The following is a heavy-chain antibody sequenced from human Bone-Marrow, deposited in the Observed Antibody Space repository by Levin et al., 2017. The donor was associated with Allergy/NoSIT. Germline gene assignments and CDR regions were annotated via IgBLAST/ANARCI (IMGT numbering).Heavy chain of an antibody. J-gene: IGHJ6*02. D-gene: IGHD4-17*01. Sequence: GESLKISCVVSGFTFSDHYMEWVRQAPGKGLEWVGRSRDKADSYGTKYAASVEGRFSISRDDSKNSLYLQMNSLRAEDTAVYYCAKDNYQRRADRLATVTTGGMDVWGQGTTVTVSS. CDR2: SRDKADSYGT. CDR1: GFTFSDHY. CDR3: AKDNYQRRADRLATVTTGGMDV. V-gene: IGHV3-72*01.